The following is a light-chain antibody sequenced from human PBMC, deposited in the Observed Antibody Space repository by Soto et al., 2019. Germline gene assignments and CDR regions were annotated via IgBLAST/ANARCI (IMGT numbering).Light chain of an antibody. Sequence: QSALSQPPSASGSLGQSVTISCTGTSSDVGGYNFVSWFQQRPGEAPKLLIYEVSNRPSGVPDRFSGSKSDNTASLTVSGLQADDEADYYCCSFAGSGYVFGSGTKVTVL. V-gene: IGLV2-8*01. CDR3: CSFAGSGYV. J-gene: IGLJ1*01. CDR1: SSDVGGYNF. CDR2: EVS.